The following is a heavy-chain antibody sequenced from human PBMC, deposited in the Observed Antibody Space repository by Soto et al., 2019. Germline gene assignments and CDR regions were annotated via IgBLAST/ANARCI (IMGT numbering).Heavy chain of an antibody. CDR1: GFTFSTYA. CDR2: ISGSGAST. V-gene: IGHV3-23*01. Sequence: GSLRLSCAASGFTFSTYAMTWVRQAPGKGLEWVSGISGSGASTYYADSVKGRFTISRDYSKSMLYLQMNSLRAEDTAVYYCAKAGYFYYYAMDVWGQRTTVTVSS. CDR3: AKAGYFYYYAMDV. J-gene: IGHJ6*02.